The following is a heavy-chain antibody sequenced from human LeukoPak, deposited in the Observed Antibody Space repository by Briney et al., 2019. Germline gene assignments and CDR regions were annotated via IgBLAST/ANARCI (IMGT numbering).Heavy chain of an antibody. D-gene: IGHD2-2*01. V-gene: IGHV1-69*06. J-gene: IGHJ4*02. CDR1: GGTFSSYA. CDR3: ASGDLSLGAAMPFDY. CDR2: IIPIFGTA. Sequence: SVKVSCKASGGTFSSYAISWVRQAPGQGLEWMGGIIPIFGTANYAQKFQGRVTITADKSTSTAYMELSSLRSEDTAVYYCASGDLSLGAAMPFDYWGQGTLVTVSS.